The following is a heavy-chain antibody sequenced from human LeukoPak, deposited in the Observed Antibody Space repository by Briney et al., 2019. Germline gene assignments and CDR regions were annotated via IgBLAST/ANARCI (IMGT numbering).Heavy chain of an antibody. Sequence: PSETLSLTCAVYGGSFSGYYWSWIRQPPGKGLEWIGEINHSGSTNYKPSLKSRVTIAGDTSKNQFSLKLSSVTAADTAVYYCARQTRHRVPPTYNLAVGRRGAFDYWGHGTLVAVSS. D-gene: IGHD5-24*01. J-gene: IGHJ4*01. V-gene: IGHV4-34*01. CDR3: ARQTRHRVPPTYNLAVGRRGAFDY. CDR1: GGSFSGYY. CDR2: INHSGST.